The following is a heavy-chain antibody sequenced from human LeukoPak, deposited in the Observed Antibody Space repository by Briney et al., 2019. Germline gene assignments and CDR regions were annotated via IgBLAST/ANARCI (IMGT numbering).Heavy chain of an antibody. D-gene: IGHD2/OR15-2a*01. J-gene: IGHJ6*02. CDR3: ARQISPSLSPNYYGMDV. Sequence: GESLKISCKGSGYSFTSYWIGWVRQMLGKGLEWMGIIYPGDSDTRYSPSFQGQVTISADKSISTAYLQWSSLKASDTATYYCARQISPSLSPNYYGMDVWGQGTTVTVSS. CDR1: GYSFTSYW. CDR2: IYPGDSDT. V-gene: IGHV5-51*01.